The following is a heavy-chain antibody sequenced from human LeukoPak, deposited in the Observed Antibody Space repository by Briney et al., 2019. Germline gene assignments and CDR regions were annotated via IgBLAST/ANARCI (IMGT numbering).Heavy chain of an antibody. Sequence: PSETLSLTCTVSGGSITNYYWSWIRRPAGKGLEWIGRIYTSGSTNYNPSLKSRVTMSVDTSKNQFSLKLSSVTAADTAVYYCARVRMHWYFDLWGRGTLVTVSS. CDR2: IYTSGST. D-gene: IGHD2/OR15-2a*01. CDR3: ARVRMHWYFDL. V-gene: IGHV4-4*07. CDR1: GGSITNYY. J-gene: IGHJ2*01.